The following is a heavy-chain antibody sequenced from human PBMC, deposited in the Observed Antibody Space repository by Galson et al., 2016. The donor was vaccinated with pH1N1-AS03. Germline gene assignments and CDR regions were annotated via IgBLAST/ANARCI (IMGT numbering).Heavy chain of an antibody. CDR1: GFTFSSSW. CDR2: VKSDGSHT. D-gene: IGHD3/OR15-3a*01. J-gene: IGHJ4*02. Sequence: SLRLSCAASGFTFSSSWMHWVRQAPGKGLVSLSLVKSDGSHTYYADSVKGRFTISRDNAKNTLYLQMDSLRVEDTAVYCCARDWTGSIDYWGQGTLVTVSS. CDR3: ARDWTGSIDY. V-gene: IGHV3-74*01.